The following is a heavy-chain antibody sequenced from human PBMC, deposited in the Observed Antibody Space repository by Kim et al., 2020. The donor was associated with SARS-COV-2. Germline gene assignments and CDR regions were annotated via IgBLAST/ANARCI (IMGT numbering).Heavy chain of an antibody. CDR3: ARHGVGSGHFDY. V-gene: IGHV1-18*01. J-gene: IGHJ4*02. D-gene: IGHD2-15*01. Sequence: NYAQKLQGRVTMTTDTSTSTAYMELRSLRSDDTAVYYCARHGVGSGHFDYWGQGTLVTVSS.